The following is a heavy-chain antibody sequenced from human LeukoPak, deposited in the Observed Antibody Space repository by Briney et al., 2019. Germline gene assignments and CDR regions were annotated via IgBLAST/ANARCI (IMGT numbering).Heavy chain of an antibody. D-gene: IGHD3/OR15-3a*01. J-gene: IGHJ4*02. Sequence: LAGGSPRLSCAASGFTFSSYAMSWVRQAPGKGLEWVSAISGSGGSTYYADSVKGRLTLSRDNSKNTVYLQMDSLATEDTAVYYCAKGLDFSVTSVSDYWGQGTLVTVSS. CDR3: AKGLDFSVTSVSDY. V-gene: IGHV3-23*01. CDR2: ISGSGGST. CDR1: GFTFSSYA.